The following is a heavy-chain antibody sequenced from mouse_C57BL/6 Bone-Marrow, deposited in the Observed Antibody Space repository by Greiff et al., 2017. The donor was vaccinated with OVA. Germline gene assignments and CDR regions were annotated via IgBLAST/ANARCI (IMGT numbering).Heavy chain of an antibody. Sequence: QVHVKQPGTELVKPGASVKLSCKASGYTFTSYWMNWVKQRPGQGLEWIGNINPSNGGPNYNEKFKSKATMTVNKTSSTAYMQHRRLPSEDPAVYYCVSLLATVARPWFAYWGQGTLVTVSS. V-gene: IGHV1-53*01. CDR1: GYTFTSYW. J-gene: IGHJ3*01. CDR3: VSLLATVARPWFAY. CDR2: INPSNGGP. D-gene: IGHD1-1*01.